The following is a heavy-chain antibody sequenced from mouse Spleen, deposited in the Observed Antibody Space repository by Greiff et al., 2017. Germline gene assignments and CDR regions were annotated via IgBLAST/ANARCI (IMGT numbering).Heavy chain of an antibody. CDR3: ARETTATSPGYFDV. D-gene: IGHD1-2*01. J-gene: IGHJ1*01. V-gene: IGHV5-9*01. CDR1: GFTFSSYA. CDR2: ISSGGGNT. Sequence: EVMLVESGGGLVKRGGSLKLSCAASGFTFSSYAMSWVRQTPEKRLEWVATISSGGGNTYYPDSVKGRFTISRDNAKNTLYLQMSSLKSEDTAMYYCARETTATSPGYFDVWGAGTTVTVSS.